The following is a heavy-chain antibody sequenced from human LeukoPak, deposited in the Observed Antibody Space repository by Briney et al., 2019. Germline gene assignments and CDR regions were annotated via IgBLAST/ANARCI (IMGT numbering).Heavy chain of an antibody. CDR2: IYSGGST. CDR1: GFTVSSNY. D-gene: IGHD5-12*01. Sequence: GGSLRLSCAASGFTVSSNYMSWVRQAPGKGLEWVSVIYSGGSTYYADSVKGRFTISRDNSKNTLYLQMNSLRAEDTAVYYCAREGGYSGYNRYYFDYWGQGTLVTVSS. J-gene: IGHJ4*02. V-gene: IGHV3-53*01. CDR3: AREGGYSGYNRYYFDY.